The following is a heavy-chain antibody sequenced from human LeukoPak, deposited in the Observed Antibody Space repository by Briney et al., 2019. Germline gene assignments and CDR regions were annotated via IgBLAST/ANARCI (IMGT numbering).Heavy chain of an antibody. Sequence: PSETLSLTCTVSGGSISGYYWSWIRQPPGKGLEWIGYIYYSGSTNYNPSLKSRVTISVGTSKNQFSLKLSSVTAADTAVYYCARGSVYFDSWGQGTLVTVSS. CDR2: IYYSGST. CDR1: GGSISGYY. V-gene: IGHV4-59*08. J-gene: IGHJ4*02. CDR3: ARGSVYFDS.